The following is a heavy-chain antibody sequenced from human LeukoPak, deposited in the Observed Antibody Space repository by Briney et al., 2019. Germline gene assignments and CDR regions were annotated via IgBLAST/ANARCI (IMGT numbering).Heavy chain of an antibody. Sequence: GGSLRLSCAASGFTFSSYWMSWVRQAPGKGLEWVANIKQDGSEKYYVDSVKGRFTISRDNAKNSLYLQMNSLRAEDTAVYYCARDYGYDYEVFDYWGQGTLVTVSS. V-gene: IGHV3-7*01. D-gene: IGHD5-12*01. J-gene: IGHJ4*02. CDR2: IKQDGSEK. CDR1: GFTFSSYW. CDR3: ARDYGYDYEVFDY.